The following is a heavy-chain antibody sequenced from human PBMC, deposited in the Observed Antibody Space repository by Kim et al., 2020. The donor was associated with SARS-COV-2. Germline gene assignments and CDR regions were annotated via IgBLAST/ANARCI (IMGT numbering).Heavy chain of an antibody. D-gene: IGHD3-16*01. CDR2: IKSKTDGGTT. CDR3: TTDPWGNPHYYYYGMDV. CDR1: GFTFSNAW. Sequence: GGSLRLSCAASGFTFSNAWMSWVRQAPGKGLEWVGRIKSKTDGGTTDYAAPVKGRFTISRDDSKNTLYLQMNSLKTEDTAVYYCTTDPWGNPHYYYYGMDVWGQGTTVTVSS. V-gene: IGHV3-15*01. J-gene: IGHJ6*02.